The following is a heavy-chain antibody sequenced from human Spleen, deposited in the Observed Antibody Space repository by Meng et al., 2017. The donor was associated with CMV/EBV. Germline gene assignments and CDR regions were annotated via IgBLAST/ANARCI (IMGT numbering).Heavy chain of an antibody. CDR2: IYTSGST. CDR3: AREGYYDSSGPIRY. Sequence: RVSEWCPGLATPSRTLSRSCTVSCGSISRYYWSWIRQPAGKGLEWIGRIYTSGSTNSNPSLKSRVTMSVDTSKNQFSLKLSSVTAADTAVYYCAREGYYDSSGPIRYWGQGTLVTVSS. V-gene: IGHV4-4*07. D-gene: IGHD3-22*01. J-gene: IGHJ4*02. CDR1: CGSISRYY.